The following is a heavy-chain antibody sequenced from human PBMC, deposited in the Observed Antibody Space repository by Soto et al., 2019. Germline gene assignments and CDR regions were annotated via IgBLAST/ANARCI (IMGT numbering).Heavy chain of an antibody. Sequence: PGGSLRLSCAASGFTFSSYGMHWVRQAPGKGLEWVAAISSDGSNKYYADSVKGRFTISRDNSRNTLYLQMNGLRAEDTAVYFCAKGGYSYGTADYWGQGTLVTVSS. CDR3: AKGGYSYGTADY. CDR1: GFTFSSYG. D-gene: IGHD5-18*01. CDR2: ISSDGSNK. J-gene: IGHJ4*02. V-gene: IGHV3-30*18.